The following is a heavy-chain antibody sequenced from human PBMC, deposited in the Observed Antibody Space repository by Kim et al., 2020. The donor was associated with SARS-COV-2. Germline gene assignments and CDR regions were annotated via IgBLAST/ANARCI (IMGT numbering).Heavy chain of an antibody. CDR3: ARDNLEGYYYDSSGYFDY. V-gene: IGHV4-61*02. Sequence: SETLSLTCTVSGGSISSGSYYWSWIRQPAGKGLEWIGRIYTSGSTNYNPSLKSRVTISVDTSKNQFSLKLSSVTAADTAVYYCARDNLEGYYYDSSGYFDYWGQGTLVTVSS. J-gene: IGHJ4*02. D-gene: IGHD3-22*01. CDR2: IYTSGST. CDR1: GGSISSGSYY.